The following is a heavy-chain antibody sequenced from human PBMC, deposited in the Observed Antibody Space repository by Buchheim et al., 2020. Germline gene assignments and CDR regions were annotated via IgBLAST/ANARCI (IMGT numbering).Heavy chain of an antibody. CDR3: ARLPTWRNYDSSGYSDY. V-gene: IGHV4-61*01. J-gene: IGHJ4*02. CDR1: GGSVSSGSYY. D-gene: IGHD3-22*01. CDR2: IYYSGST. Sequence: QVQLQESGPGLVKPSETLSLTCTVSGGSVSSGSYYWSWIRQPPGKGLEWIGYIYYSGSTYYNPSLKSRVTISVDTSKNQFSLKLSSVTAADTAVYYCARLPTWRNYDSSGYSDYWGQGTL.